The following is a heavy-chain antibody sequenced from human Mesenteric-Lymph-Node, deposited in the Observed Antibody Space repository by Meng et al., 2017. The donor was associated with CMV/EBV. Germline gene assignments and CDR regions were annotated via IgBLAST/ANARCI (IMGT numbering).Heavy chain of an antibody. D-gene: IGHD3-10*01. CDR2: IRYDGSNK. J-gene: IGHJ5*02. CDR3: AKDRGAWDVLLWFGELGGFDP. Sequence: SYGMHWVRQAPGKGLEWVAFIRYDGSNKYYADSVKGRFTISRDNSKNTLYLQMNSLRAEDTAVYYCAKDRGAWDVLLWFGELGGFDPWGQGTLVTVSS. V-gene: IGHV3-30*02. CDR1: SYG.